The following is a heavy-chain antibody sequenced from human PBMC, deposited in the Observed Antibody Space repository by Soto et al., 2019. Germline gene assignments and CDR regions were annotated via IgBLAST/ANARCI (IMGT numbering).Heavy chain of an antibody. D-gene: IGHD2-8*02. J-gene: IGHJ5*02. CDR3: ASRYCTVAACPGIGYDH. CDR2: IGADGLT. CDR1: GFTFSCYD. V-gene: IGHV3-13*01. Sequence: GGYLRLSCAASGFTFSCYDMHWVRQITGKGLEWVSAIGADGLTYYLGSVRGRFTISRENAKNSVYLQMNNLRPGDTAVYFCASRYCTVAACPGIGYDHWGPGTLVTVS.